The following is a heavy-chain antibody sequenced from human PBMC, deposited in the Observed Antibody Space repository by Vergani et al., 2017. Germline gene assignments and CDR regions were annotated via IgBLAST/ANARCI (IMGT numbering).Heavy chain of an antibody. Sequence: QVQLVESGGGLVKPGGSLRLSCAASGFTFSDYYMSWIRQAPGKGLEWVSSISSSSSYIYYADSVKGRFTISRDNAKNSLYLQMNSLRAEDTAVYYCAKEGARITIFGVVTIDNWFDPWGQGTMVTVSS. CDR2: ISSSSSYI. J-gene: IGHJ5*02. CDR1: GFTFSDYY. D-gene: IGHD3-3*01. V-gene: IGHV3-11*05. CDR3: AKEGARITIFGVVTIDNWFDP.